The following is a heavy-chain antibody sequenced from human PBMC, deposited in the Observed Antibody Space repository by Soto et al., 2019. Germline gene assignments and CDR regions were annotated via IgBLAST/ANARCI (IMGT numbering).Heavy chain of an antibody. Sequence: QAQLVQSGAEVKKPGASVRVSCKVSGYTFTAYGISWVRQAPGQGLEWMGWIRIYNGNTNYAQKLQGRVTMTTDTYSTTAYIELRNLIPDDTAVYYCARDLGTHLQYLAPGYTHYGLDVWGQGPTVLVS. CDR1: GYTFTAYG. CDR3: ARDLGTHLQYLAPGYTHYGLDV. J-gene: IGHJ6*02. D-gene: IGHD2-2*02. CDR2: IRIYNGNT. V-gene: IGHV1-18*04.